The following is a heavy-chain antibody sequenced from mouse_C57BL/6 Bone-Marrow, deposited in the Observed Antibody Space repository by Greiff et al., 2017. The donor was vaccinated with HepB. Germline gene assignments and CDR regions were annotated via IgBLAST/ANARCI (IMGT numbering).Heavy chain of an antibody. D-gene: IGHD1-1*01. J-gene: IGHJ4*01. CDR1: GYTFTSYW. CDR3: ARSVYGSSYDAMDY. V-gene: IGHV1-50*01. CDR2: IDPSDSYT. Sequence: QVQLQQPGAELVKPGASVKLSCKASGYTFTSYWMQWVKQRPGQGLEWIGEIDPSDSYTNYNQKFKGKATLTVDTSSSTAYMQLSSLTSEDSAVYYCARSVYGSSYDAMDYWGRGTSVTVSS.